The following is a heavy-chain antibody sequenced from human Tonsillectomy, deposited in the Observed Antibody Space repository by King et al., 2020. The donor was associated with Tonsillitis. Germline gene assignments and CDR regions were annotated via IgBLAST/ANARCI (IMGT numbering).Heavy chain of an antibody. V-gene: IGHV1-69*01. CDR3: ARDSYGGESSLFPLDS. CDR1: GGTFSIYA. D-gene: IGHD3-10*01. CDR2: IIPMFGTT. Sequence: QVQVVQSGAEVKKPGSSVKVSCKASGGTFSIYAFSWVRQAPGQGLEWMGGIIPMFGTTQYTQKFQGRLTITADDSTRTVYMELTGLRSDDTAVYYCARDSYGGESSLFPLDSWGPGTLVIVSA. J-gene: IGHJ4*02.